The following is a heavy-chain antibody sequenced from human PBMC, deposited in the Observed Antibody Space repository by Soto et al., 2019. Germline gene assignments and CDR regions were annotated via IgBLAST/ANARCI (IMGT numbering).Heavy chain of an antibody. V-gene: IGHV3-9*01. D-gene: IGHD3-22*01. CDR1: GFTFDDYA. CDR2: ISWNSGSI. J-gene: IGHJ6*02. CDR3: AKDIGVGDSSGYYYYYGMDV. Sequence: EVQLVESGGGLVQPGRSLRLSCAASGFTFDDYAMHWVRQAPGKGLEWVSGISWNSGSIGYADSVKGRFTISRDNDKNSLYLQMNSLRAEDTALYYCAKDIGVGDSSGYYYYYGMDVWGQGTTVTVSS.